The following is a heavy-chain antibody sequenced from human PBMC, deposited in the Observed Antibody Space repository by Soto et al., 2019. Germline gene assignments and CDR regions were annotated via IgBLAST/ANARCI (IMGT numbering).Heavy chain of an antibody. V-gene: IGHV1-18*04. CDR3: AREGVGAARRDLDY. Sequence: SVKVSCKASGYTFTSYGISWGRQAPGQGLEWMGWISAYNGNTNYAQRLQGRVTMTTDTSTSTAYMELRSRRSDDTAVYYCAREGVGAARRDLDYWGQGTLVTVSS. CDR2: ISAYNGNT. D-gene: IGHD6-6*01. CDR1: GYTFTSYG. J-gene: IGHJ4*02.